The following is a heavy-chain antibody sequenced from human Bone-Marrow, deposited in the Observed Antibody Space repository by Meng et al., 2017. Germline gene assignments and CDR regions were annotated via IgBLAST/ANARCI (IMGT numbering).Heavy chain of an antibody. CDR1: GYTFTSYD. CDR3: ARRYSYGARRNFDY. Sequence: QVQVVQLGDEERKHVGSLMISFKTSGYTFTSYDINWVRQDTGQGIEWRGWMNPNSSNTGYAQKFQGSVTMTRNNSISTADMELSSLRSEDTAVYYCARRYSYGARRNFDYWGQGTLVTVSS. D-gene: IGHD5-18*01. V-gene: IGHV1-8*01. J-gene: IGHJ4*02. CDR2: MNPNSSNT.